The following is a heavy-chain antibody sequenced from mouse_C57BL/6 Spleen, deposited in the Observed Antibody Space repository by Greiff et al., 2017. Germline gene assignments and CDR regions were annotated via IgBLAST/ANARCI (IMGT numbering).Heavy chain of an antibody. Sequence: EVKLLESGPGLVKPSQSLSLTCSVTGYSITSGYYWNWIRQFPGNKLEWMGYISYDGSNNYNPSLKNRISITRDTSKNQFFLKLNSVTTEDTATYYCARGDIYYYGSSYEYFDYWGQGTTLTVSS. V-gene: IGHV3-6*01. CDR2: ISYDGSN. CDR1: GYSITSGYY. CDR3: ARGDIYYYGSSYEYFDY. D-gene: IGHD1-1*01. J-gene: IGHJ2*01.